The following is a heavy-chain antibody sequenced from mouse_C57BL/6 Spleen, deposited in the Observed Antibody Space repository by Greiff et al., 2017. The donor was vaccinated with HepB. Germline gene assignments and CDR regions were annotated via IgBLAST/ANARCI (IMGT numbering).Heavy chain of an antibody. J-gene: IGHJ3*01. D-gene: IGHD2-4*01. CDR1: GFTFSSYG. CDR2: ISSGGSYT. V-gene: IGHV5-6*01. Sequence: EVMLVESGGDLVKPGGSLKLSCAASGFTFSSYGMSWVRQTPDKRLEWVATISSGGSYTYYPDSVKGRFTISRDNAKNTLYLQMSSLKSEDTAMYYCARGNYDYDGAWFAYWGQGTLVTVSA. CDR3: ARGNYDYDGAWFAY.